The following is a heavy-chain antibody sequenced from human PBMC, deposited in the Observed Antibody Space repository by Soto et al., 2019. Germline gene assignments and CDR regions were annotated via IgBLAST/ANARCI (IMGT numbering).Heavy chain of an antibody. CDR2: IYPGDSDT. D-gene: IGHD5-12*01. J-gene: IGHJ3*02. V-gene: IGHV5-51*01. Sequence: ESLKISCKASGYRFTNYWIGWVRQMPGKGLEWMGVIYPGDSDTRYSPSFHGQVTISADKSISTAYLQWSSLKASDTAIYYCASTDVVSTIDDGRDAFDIWGQGTMVTVSS. CDR3: ASTDVVSTIDDGRDAFDI. CDR1: GYRFTNYW.